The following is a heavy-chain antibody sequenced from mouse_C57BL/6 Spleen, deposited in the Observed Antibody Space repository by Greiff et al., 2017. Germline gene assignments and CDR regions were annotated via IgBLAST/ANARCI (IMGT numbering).Heavy chain of an antibody. Sequence: EVQLVESGGGLVKPGGSLKLSCAASGFTFSDYGMHWVRQAPEKGLEWVAYISSGSSTIYYADTVKGRVTISRDNAKNTLFLQMTSLRSEDTAMYYCARGVLLYYAMDYWGQGTSVTVSS. D-gene: IGHD1-1*01. CDR2: ISSGSSTI. J-gene: IGHJ4*01. CDR1: GFTFSDYG. CDR3: ARGVLLYYAMDY. V-gene: IGHV5-17*01.